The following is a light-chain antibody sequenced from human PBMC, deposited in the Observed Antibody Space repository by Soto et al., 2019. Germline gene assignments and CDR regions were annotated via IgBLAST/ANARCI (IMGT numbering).Light chain of an antibody. CDR1: QSITNR. CDR3: QHYGGTWT. Sequence: DIQMAQSPSTLSASVGDRVTITCRASQSITNRLAWYQQKPGEAPKVLIYDASNLESGVPSRFSGSGYGTDIILTISSLQPDDFATYYCQHYGGTWTFGHGTKVEIK. V-gene: IGKV1-5*01. J-gene: IGKJ1*01. CDR2: DAS.